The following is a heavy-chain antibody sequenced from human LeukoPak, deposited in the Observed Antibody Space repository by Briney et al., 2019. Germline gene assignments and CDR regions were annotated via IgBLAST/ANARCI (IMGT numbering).Heavy chain of an antibody. CDR1: GGSISSYY. CDR2: ISTTGGA. D-gene: IGHD3-3*01. CDR3: ARSSSITIFGVINWFDP. J-gene: IGHJ5*02. Sequence: SETLSLTCTVSGGSISSYYWSWIRQSAGKGLEWIGLISTTGGASYNPSLKSRLTMSVDTSKNQFSLTLSYVTAADTAVYYCARSSSITIFGVINWFDPWGQGTLVTVSS. V-gene: IGHV4-4*07.